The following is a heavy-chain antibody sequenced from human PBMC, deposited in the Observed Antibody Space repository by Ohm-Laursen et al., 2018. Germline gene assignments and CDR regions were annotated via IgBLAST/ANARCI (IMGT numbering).Heavy chain of an antibody. CDR2: ISGYNGNT. CDR1: GYTFTSYG. Sequence: SVKVSCKASGYTFTSYGITWVRQAPGQGFEWMGWISGYNGNTKYAQEFQGRVAMTTDTSTNTVYMELRSLRSDDTAVYYCARAGYCSGGACYSGAVDYWGQGTLVTVSS. V-gene: IGHV1-18*01. CDR3: ARAGYCSGGACYSGAVDY. D-gene: IGHD2-15*01. J-gene: IGHJ4*02.